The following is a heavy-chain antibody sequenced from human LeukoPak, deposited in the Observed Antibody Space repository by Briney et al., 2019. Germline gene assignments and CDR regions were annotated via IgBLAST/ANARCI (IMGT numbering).Heavy chain of an antibody. D-gene: IGHD1-26*01. CDR1: GDSVSSNSAA. Sequence: SQTLSLTCAISGDSVSSNSAAWNWIRQSPSRGLEWLGRTYYRSKWYNDYAVSVKSRITINPDTSKNQFSLKLSSVTAADTAVYYCARRIVGARDAFDIWGQGTMVTVSS. CDR3: ARRIVGARDAFDI. V-gene: IGHV6-1*01. CDR2: TYYRSKWYN. J-gene: IGHJ3*02.